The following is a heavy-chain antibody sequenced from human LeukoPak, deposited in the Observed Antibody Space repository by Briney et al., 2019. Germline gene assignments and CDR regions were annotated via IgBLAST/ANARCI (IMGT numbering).Heavy chain of an antibody. CDR2: ISYDGSNK. D-gene: IGHD6-13*01. CDR1: GFTFSSYG. Sequence: GGSLRPSCAASGFTFSSYGMHWVRQAPGKGLEWVAVISYDGSNKYYADSVKGRFTISRDNSKNMLSLQMNSLRAEDTAVYYCARAGYSSSSDAFDFWGQGTMVTVSS. V-gene: IGHV3-30*03. CDR3: ARAGYSSSSDAFDF. J-gene: IGHJ3*01.